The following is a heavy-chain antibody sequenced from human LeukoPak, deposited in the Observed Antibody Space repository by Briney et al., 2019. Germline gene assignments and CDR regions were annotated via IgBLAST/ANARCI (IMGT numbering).Heavy chain of an antibody. Sequence: SETLSLTCAVSGGSISSGGYSWSWIRQPPGKGLEWIGYINHSGSTNYNPSLKSRVTISVDTSKNQFSLKLSSVTAADTAMYYCARDNFYGSGRNVWGQGTTVTVS. CDR3: ARDNFYGSGRNV. V-gene: IGHV4-30-2*01. J-gene: IGHJ6*02. CDR2: INHSGST. D-gene: IGHD3-10*01. CDR1: GGSISSGGYS.